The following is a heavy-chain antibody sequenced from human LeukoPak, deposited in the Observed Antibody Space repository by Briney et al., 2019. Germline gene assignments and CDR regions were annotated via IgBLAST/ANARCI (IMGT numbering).Heavy chain of an antibody. J-gene: IGHJ4*02. CDR1: GFTFSSYG. Sequence: GGSLRLSCAASGFTFSSYGMHWVRQAPGKGLEWVAFIRYDGSNKYYADSVKGRFTVSRDNSKNTLYLQMNSLRAEDTAVYYCAKDRGDFFDYWGQGTLVTVSS. CDR2: IRYDGSNK. V-gene: IGHV3-30*02. CDR3: AKDRGDFFDY. D-gene: IGHD2-15*01.